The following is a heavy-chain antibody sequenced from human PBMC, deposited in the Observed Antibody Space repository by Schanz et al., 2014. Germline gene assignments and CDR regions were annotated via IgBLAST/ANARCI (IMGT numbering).Heavy chain of an antibody. CDR2: INTGSGDT. CDR1: EYSFTSYS. J-gene: IGHJ4*02. CDR3: ARGIGGYGANNYFDY. Sequence: QVHLVQSGAEVKRPGASVKVSCKASEYSFTSYSMHWVRQAPGQRLEWMGWINTGSGDTKYSQNFQGRVTITRDTSASTAYMELSSVRSEDTAVYSCARGIGGYGANNYFDYWGQGTLVTVSS. V-gene: IGHV1-3*04. D-gene: IGHD5-12*01.